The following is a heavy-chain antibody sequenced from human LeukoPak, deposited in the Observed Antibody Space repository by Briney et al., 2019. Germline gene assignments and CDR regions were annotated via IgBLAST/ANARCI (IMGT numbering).Heavy chain of an antibody. J-gene: IGHJ4*02. Sequence: GGSLRLSCAASGFTFSSYSMNWVRQAPGKGLEWVSSISSSSSYIYYADSVKGRFTISRDNAKNSLYLQMNSLRAEDTAVYYCATTRDYSGSLINFSEYWGQGTLVTVSS. CDR1: GFTFSSYS. CDR2: ISSSSSYI. CDR3: ATTRDYSGSLINFSEY. V-gene: IGHV3-21*01. D-gene: IGHD1-26*01.